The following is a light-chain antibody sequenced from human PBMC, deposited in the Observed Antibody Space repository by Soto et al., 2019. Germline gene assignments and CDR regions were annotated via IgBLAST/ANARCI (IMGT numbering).Light chain of an antibody. CDR3: SSYAGSPRYV. V-gene: IGLV2-14*03. CDR1: SSDVGGYNY. CDR2: DVS. J-gene: IGLJ1*01. Sequence: QSALTQPASVSGSPGQSITISCTGTSSDVGGYNYVSWYQQHPGKVPKLMIYDVSNRPSGVSNRFSGSKSGNTASLTISGLQAEDEADYYCSSYAGSPRYVLGTGTKVTVL.